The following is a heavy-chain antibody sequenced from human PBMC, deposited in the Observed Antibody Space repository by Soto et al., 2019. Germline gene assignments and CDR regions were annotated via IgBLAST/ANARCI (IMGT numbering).Heavy chain of an antibody. CDR3: ARGGKWLRLYNWFDP. Sequence: GALRLSCAASGFTFSSYAMHWVRQAPGKGLEWVAVISYDGSNKYYTDSVKGRFTISRDNSKDTLYLQMNSLRAEDTAVYYCARGGKWLRLYNWFDPWGQGTLVTVPS. J-gene: IGHJ5*02. D-gene: IGHD5-12*01. CDR2: ISYDGSNK. CDR1: GFTFSSYA. V-gene: IGHV3-30-3*01.